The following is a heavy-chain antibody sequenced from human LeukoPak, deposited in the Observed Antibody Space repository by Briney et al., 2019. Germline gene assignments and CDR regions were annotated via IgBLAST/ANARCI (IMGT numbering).Heavy chain of an antibody. V-gene: IGHV3-30-3*01. Sequence: GALRLSCAASGFTLSSYAMHWVRQAPGKGLEWVAVISYDGSNKYYADSVKGRFTISRDNSKNTLYLQMNSLRAEDTAVYYCARERTVVAAPDYWGQGTLVTVSS. CDR3: ARERTVVAAPDY. CDR2: ISYDGSNK. D-gene: IGHD2-15*01. CDR1: GFTLSSYA. J-gene: IGHJ4*02.